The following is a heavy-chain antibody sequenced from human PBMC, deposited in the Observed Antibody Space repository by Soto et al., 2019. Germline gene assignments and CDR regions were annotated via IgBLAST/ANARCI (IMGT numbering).Heavy chain of an antibody. Sequence: SETLSLTCTVSGGSISSYYWSWIRQPPGKGLEWIGYIYYSGSTNYNPSLKSRVTISVDTSKNQFSLKLSSVTAADTAVYYCARHSGSSFRDYWGQGTLVTVSS. D-gene: IGHD1-26*01. V-gene: IGHV4-59*01. CDR2: IYYSGST. J-gene: IGHJ4*02. CDR3: ARHSGSSFRDY. CDR1: GGSISSYY.